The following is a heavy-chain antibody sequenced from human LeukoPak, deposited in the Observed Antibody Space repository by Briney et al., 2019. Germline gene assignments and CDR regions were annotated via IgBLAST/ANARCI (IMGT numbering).Heavy chain of an antibody. CDR1: GGSFSGYY. V-gene: IGHV4-34*01. CDR3: ARDPSYYYDSSGYTFDY. D-gene: IGHD3-22*01. Sequence: SETLSLTCAVYGGSFSGYYWSWIRQPPGKGLEWIGEINHSGSTNYNPSLKSRVTISVDTSKNQFSLKLSSVTAADTAVYYCARDPSYYYDSSGYTFDYWGQGTLVTVSS. CDR2: INHSGST. J-gene: IGHJ4*02.